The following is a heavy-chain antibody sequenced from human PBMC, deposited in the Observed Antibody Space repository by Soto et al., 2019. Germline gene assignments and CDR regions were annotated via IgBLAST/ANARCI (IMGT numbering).Heavy chain of an antibody. CDR2: ISYDGSDI. CDR1: GFIFSNYG. CDR3: AIVRVADSPLDH. Sequence: QVQLVESGGGVVQPGRSLRLSCAGSGFIFSNYGMHWVRQAPGKGLEWVAFISYDGSDILYADSAKGRFTISRDNSKSTLFLHMNRPRAEDTAVYFCAIVRVADSPLDHWGQGSLVTVSS. V-gene: IGHV3-30*03. D-gene: IGHD3-10*02. J-gene: IGHJ4*02.